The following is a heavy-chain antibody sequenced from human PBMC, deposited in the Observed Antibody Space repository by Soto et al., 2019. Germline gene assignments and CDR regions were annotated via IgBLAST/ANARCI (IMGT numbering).Heavy chain of an antibody. J-gene: IGHJ4*02. CDR3: ARDQNGSGNYYTRYFDY. CDR2: TYNSGST. D-gene: IGHD3-10*01. V-gene: IGHV4-59*12. Sequence: SETLSLTCTVSGGSIRTSYWSWIRQPPGKGLEWIGYTYNSGSTNYNPSLKSRVTISVDKSKNQFSLNLSSVTAADTAVYYCARDQNGSGNYYTRYFDYWGQGTLVTVS. CDR1: GGSIRTSY.